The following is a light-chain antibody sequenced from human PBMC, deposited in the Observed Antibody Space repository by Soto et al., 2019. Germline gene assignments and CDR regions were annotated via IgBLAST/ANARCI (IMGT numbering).Light chain of an antibody. Sequence: EIVMTQSPATLSVSPGERATLTCRASQSVSSSLAWYQQKPGQAPRLLIYGASTRATGIPARFSGSRSGTEFTLTISSLQSEDFAVYYCQQYNNWPPWTFGQGTKVEI. J-gene: IGKJ1*01. CDR1: QSVSSS. V-gene: IGKV3-15*01. CDR2: GAS. CDR3: QQYNNWPPWT.